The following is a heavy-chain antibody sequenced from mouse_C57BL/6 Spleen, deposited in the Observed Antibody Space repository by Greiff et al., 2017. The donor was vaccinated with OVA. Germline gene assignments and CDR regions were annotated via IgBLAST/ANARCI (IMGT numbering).Heavy chain of an antibody. CDR1: GFTFSDYY. CDR2: INYDGSST. D-gene: IGHD4-1*02. J-gene: IGHJ3*01. Sequence: EVQVVESEGGLVQPGSSMKLSCTASGFTFSDYYMAWVRQVPEKGLEWVANINYDGSSTYYLDSLKSRFIISRDNAKNILYLQMSSLKSEDTATYYCAREPTGTGGFAYWGQGTLVTVSA. CDR3: AREPTGTGGFAY. V-gene: IGHV5-16*01.